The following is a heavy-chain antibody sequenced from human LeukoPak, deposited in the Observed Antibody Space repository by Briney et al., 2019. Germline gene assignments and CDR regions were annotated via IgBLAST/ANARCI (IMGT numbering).Heavy chain of an antibody. J-gene: IGHJ6*03. V-gene: IGHV1-8*01. Sequence: ASVKVSCKASGYTFTSYDINWVGQATGQGLEWMGWMNPKSGNTGYAQKFQGRVTMTRNTSISTAYMELSSLRSEDTAVYYCARRGTYYDFWSGYLGSYYYMDVWGKGTTVTVSS. CDR2: MNPKSGNT. CDR3: ARRGTYYDFWSGYLGSYYYMDV. D-gene: IGHD3-3*01. CDR1: GYTFTSYD.